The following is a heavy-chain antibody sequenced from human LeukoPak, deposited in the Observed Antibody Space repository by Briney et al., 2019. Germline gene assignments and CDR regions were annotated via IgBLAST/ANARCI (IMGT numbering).Heavy chain of an antibody. CDR3: ARKDSSGYEVLDY. Sequence: GASVKVSCKASGYTFTSFGLTWVRQAPGQGLEWMGWINPYNGNTNYAQKLQGGVTMTRDTSTSTVYMELSSLRSEDTAVYYCARKDSSGYEVLDYWGQGTLVTVSS. D-gene: IGHD3-22*01. V-gene: IGHV1-18*01. CDR2: INPYNGNT. J-gene: IGHJ4*02. CDR1: GYTFTSFG.